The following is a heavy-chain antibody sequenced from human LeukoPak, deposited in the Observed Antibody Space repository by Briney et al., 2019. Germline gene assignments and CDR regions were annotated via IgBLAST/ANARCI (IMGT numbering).Heavy chain of an antibody. CDR3: ARQRPTGTTDY. CDR1: GYTFTSYD. CDR2: MNPNSGNT. J-gene: IGHJ4*02. V-gene: IGHV1-8*01. D-gene: IGHD1-7*01. Sequence: ASVKVSCKASGYTFTSYDINWVRQAPGQGLEWMGWMNPNSGNTGYAQKFQGRVTMTRYTSISTAYMELSSLRSEDTAVYYCARQRPTGTTDYWGQGTLVTVSS.